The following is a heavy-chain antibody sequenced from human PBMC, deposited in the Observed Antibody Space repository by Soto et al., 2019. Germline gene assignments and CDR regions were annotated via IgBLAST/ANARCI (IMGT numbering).Heavy chain of an antibody. CDR3: AREPPPGIAAAGTGDY. D-gene: IGHD6-13*01. CDR1: GGTFSSYA. CDR2: IIPIFGTA. V-gene: IGHV1-69*06. Sequence: SVKVSCKASGGTFSSYAISWVRQAPGQGLEWMGGIIPIFGTANYAQKFQGRVTITADKSTSTAYMELSSLRSEDTAVYYCAREPPPGIAAAGTGDYWGHGTLVTVSS. J-gene: IGHJ4*01.